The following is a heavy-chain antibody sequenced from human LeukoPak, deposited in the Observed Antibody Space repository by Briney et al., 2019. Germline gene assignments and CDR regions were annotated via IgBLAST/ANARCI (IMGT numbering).Heavy chain of an antibody. CDR1: GYTFTSYG. D-gene: IGHD2-2*02. CDR3: ARTVVVVPAAITWFDP. J-gene: IGHJ5*02. V-gene: IGHV1-18*01. CDR2: ISAYNGNT. Sequence: GASVKVSCKASGYTFTSYGISWVRQAPGQGLEWMGWISAYNGNTNYAQKLQGRVTMTTDTSTSTAYMELRSLRSDDTAVYYCARTVVVVPAAITWFDPWGQGTLVTVSS.